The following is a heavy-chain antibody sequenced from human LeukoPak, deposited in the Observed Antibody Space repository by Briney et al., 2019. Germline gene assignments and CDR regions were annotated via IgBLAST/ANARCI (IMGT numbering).Heavy chain of an antibody. CDR2: IYYSGST. V-gene: IGHV4-59*01. D-gene: IGHD3-22*01. J-gene: IGHJ5*02. CDR1: GGSISSYY. CDR3: ARDARTHRAYYYDSSGYSNWFDP. Sequence: SETLSLTCTVSGGSISSYYWSWIRQPPGKGLEWIGNIYYSGSTNYNPSLKSRVTISVDTSKNQFSLKLSSVTAADTAVYYCARDARTHRAYYYDSSGYSNWFDPWGQGTLVTVSS.